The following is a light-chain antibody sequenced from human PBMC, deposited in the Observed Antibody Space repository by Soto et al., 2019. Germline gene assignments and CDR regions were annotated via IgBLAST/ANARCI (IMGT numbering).Light chain of an antibody. J-gene: IGKJ1*01. V-gene: IGKV3-15*01. Sequence: EIVMTQSPVTLSVSPGERATLSCRASQSVSGNLAWYQQKPCQAPRLLIYGVSARATGIPARFSGSGFGTEFTLTISSLQSEDFALYYCQQYNFWPETFGQGTKVDIK. CDR3: QQYNFWPET. CDR2: GVS. CDR1: QSVSGN.